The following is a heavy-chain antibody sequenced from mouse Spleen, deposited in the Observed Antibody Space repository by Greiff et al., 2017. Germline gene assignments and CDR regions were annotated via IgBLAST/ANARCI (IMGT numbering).Heavy chain of an antibody. V-gene: IGHV5-17*01. CDR3: ARRRAYYGIHYYAMDY. CDR2: ISSGSSTI. Sequence: EVHLVESGGGLVKPGGSLKLSCAASGFTFSDYGIHWVRQAPEKGLEWVAYISSGSSTIYYADTVKGRFTISRDNAKNTLFLQMTSLRSEDTAMYYCARRRAYYGIHYYAMDYWGQGTSVTVSS. CDR1: GFTFSDYG. J-gene: IGHJ4*01. D-gene: IGHD2-10*01.